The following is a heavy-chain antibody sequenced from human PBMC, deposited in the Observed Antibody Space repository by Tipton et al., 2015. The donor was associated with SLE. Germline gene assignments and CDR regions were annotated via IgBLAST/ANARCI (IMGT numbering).Heavy chain of an antibody. V-gene: IGHV4-39*02. J-gene: IGHJ4*02. CDR3: ARATAVSEFFY. CDR1: GGSISSSTYY. D-gene: IGHD6-19*01. Sequence: TLSLTCTVSGGSISSSTYYLGWIRQSPGKGLEWIGSYYHTGNIYYNPSPKSRVTIEVDTAQNLVFLKLSSVTAADTAIYYCARATAVSEFFYWGQGALVTVSS. CDR2: YYHTGNI.